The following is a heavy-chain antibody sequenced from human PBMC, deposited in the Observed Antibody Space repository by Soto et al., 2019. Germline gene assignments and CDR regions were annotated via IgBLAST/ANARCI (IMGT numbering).Heavy chain of an antibody. CDR3: ARDKITGLFDY. Sequence: QVQLQQWGAGLLKPSETLSLTCAVYGGSFSGYYWTWIRQPPGTGLEWIGEINHSGSINYNPSLKSRVTISVDTSKNQFSLKLTSATAAGTAVYYCARDKITGLFDYWGQGTLVTVSS. V-gene: IGHV4-34*01. CDR1: GGSFSGYY. D-gene: IGHD2-8*02. J-gene: IGHJ4*02. CDR2: INHSGSI.